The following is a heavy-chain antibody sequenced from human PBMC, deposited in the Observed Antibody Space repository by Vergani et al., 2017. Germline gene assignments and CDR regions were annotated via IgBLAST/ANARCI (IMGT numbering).Heavy chain of an antibody. D-gene: IGHD6-13*01. Sequence: QVQLQESGPGLVKPSETLSLTCTVSGGSISRYYWSWIRQPPGKGLEWIGYIYYSGSTNYNPSLKSRVTISVDTSKNQFSLKLSSVTAADTAVYYCARKGSSSWYGDWFDPWGQGTLVTVSS. CDR2: IYYSGST. J-gene: IGHJ5*02. CDR1: GGSISRYY. V-gene: IGHV4-59*01. CDR3: ARKGSSSWYGDWFDP.